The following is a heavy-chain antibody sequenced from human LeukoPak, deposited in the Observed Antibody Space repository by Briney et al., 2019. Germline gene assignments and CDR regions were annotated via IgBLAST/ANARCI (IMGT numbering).Heavy chain of an antibody. V-gene: IGHV6-1*01. CDR2: TYYRSKWYN. J-gene: IGHJ4*02. D-gene: IGHD6-13*01. CDR1: GDIVSSNSAA. Sequence: SQTLSLTCAISGDIVSSNSAAWNWIRQSPSRGLEWLGRTYYRSKWYNDYAVSVKSRITINPDTSKNQFSLQLNSVTPEDTAVYYCARGLRYSSSWSLYYFDYWGQGTLVTVSS. CDR3: ARGLRYSSSWSLYYFDY.